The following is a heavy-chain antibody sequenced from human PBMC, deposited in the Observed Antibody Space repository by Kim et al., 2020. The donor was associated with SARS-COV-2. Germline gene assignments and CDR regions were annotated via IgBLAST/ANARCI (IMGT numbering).Heavy chain of an antibody. CDR3: ARDRAYDSSGYYPDY. D-gene: IGHD3-22*01. J-gene: IGHJ4*02. Sequence: GGSLRLSCVASGFTFSSYSMNWVRQAPGKGLEWVSSISSSSSYIYYADSVKGRFTISRDNAKNSLYLQMNSLRAEDTAVYYCARDRAYDSSGYYPDYWGQGTLVTVSS. V-gene: IGHV3-21*01. CDR2: ISSSSSYI. CDR1: GFTFSSYS.